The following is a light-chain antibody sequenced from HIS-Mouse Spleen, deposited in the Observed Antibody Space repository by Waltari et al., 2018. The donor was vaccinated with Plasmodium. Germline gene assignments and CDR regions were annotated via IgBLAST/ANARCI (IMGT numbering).Light chain of an antibody. Sequence: SYELTQPLSVSVALGQTARITCGGNNIGSKNVHWYQQKPGQAPVRVIYRDSNRPSGIPGRFSGSNAGNTATLTISRAQAGDEADYYCQVWDSSTVVFGGGTKLTVL. J-gene: IGLJ2*01. CDR3: QVWDSSTVV. CDR1: NIGSKN. CDR2: RDS. V-gene: IGLV3-9*01.